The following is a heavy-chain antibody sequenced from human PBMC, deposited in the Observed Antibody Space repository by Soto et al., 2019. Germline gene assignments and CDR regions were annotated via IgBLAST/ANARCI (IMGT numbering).Heavy chain of an antibody. J-gene: IGHJ6*02. D-gene: IGHD6-19*01. V-gene: IGHV3-74*01. CDR1: GFTFSSYW. CDR3: ARGIPGIAVAGAPYGMDV. Sequence: EVQLVESGGGLAQPGGSLRLSCAASGFTFSSYWMHWVRQAPGKGLVWVSRINSDGSSTSYADSVKGRFTISRDNAKNTLYLQTKSLRAEDTAVYYCARGIPGIAVAGAPYGMDVWGQGTTVTVSS. CDR2: INSDGSST.